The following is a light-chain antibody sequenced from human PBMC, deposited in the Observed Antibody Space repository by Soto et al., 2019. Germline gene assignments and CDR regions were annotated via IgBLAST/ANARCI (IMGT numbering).Light chain of an antibody. Sequence: SYELTQPPSASVSPGQAATITCSGDALPKKYAYWYQQKSGQAPVLVIYEDSKRPTGIPERFSGSSSGTMATLTIAGAQVEDEADYYCYSTDVSGNHGVFGGGTKLTVL. CDR1: ALPKKY. CDR2: EDS. J-gene: IGLJ3*02. CDR3: YSTDVSGNHGV. V-gene: IGLV3-10*01.